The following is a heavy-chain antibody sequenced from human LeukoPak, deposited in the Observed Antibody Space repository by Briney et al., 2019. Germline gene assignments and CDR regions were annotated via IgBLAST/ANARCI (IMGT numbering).Heavy chain of an antibody. Sequence: SETLSLTCTVSGAYITNYYWSWIRQPAGKGLQWLGRIYGTGTTTYNPSLKSRVTMSVDTSKNQFSLKLISVTAADTAVYYCTRDSGTTGEVKFDPWGQGTLVTVSS. CDR3: TRDSGTTGEVKFDP. CDR2: IYGTGTT. J-gene: IGHJ5*02. CDR1: GAYITNYY. D-gene: IGHD3-10*01. V-gene: IGHV4-4*07.